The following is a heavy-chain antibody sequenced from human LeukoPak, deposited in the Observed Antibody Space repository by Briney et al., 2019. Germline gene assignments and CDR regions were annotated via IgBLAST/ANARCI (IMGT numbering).Heavy chain of an antibody. J-gene: IGHJ4*02. CDR2: ISGSGSTI. V-gene: IGHV3-48*03. CDR1: GFTFSDYE. Sequence: GGSLRLSCAASGFTFSDYEMNWVRQAPGKWLEWLSYISGSGSTIYYADSVEGRFTISRDNAKNSLSLQLDSLRGEDTAVYYCARARSSTWYRYFDHWGQGTLVTVSS. D-gene: IGHD6-13*01. CDR3: ARARSSTWYRYFDH.